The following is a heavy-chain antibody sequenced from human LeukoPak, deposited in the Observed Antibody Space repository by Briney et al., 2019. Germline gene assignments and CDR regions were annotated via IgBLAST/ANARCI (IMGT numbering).Heavy chain of an antibody. Sequence: GGALRLSCAASGFTFSSYGMHWVRQAPGKGLEWVAFIRYDGSNKYYADSVKGRFTLSRDNSKNTLYLQKNSLRADDTAVYYCARDRDSGVDHFDYWGQGTLVTVSS. CDR3: ARDRDSGVDHFDY. CDR1: GFTFSSYG. V-gene: IGHV3-30*02. CDR2: IRYDGSNK. J-gene: IGHJ4*02. D-gene: IGHD3-3*01.